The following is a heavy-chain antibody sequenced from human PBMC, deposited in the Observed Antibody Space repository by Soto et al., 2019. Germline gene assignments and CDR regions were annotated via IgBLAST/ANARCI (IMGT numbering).Heavy chain of an antibody. D-gene: IGHD4-17*01. CDR3: ANADGEFYFSFSSMDV. V-gene: IGHV3-30*18. Sequence: QVQLVESGGGVVQPGGSLRISCAASGFTFSNYDMHWVRQAPGKGLELVARISDDGFKESYGDSVKGRFAISRENSKNTLYLKMHSLRHEDTALYYGANADGEFYFSFSSMDVWGQRATVTVSS. J-gene: IGHJ6*02. CDR1: GFTFSNYD. CDR2: ISDDGFKE.